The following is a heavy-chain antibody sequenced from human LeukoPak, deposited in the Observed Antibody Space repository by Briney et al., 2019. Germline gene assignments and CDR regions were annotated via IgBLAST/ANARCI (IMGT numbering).Heavy chain of an antibody. V-gene: IGHV4-30-4*01. CDR2: IYYSGST. D-gene: IGHD3-10*01. Sequence: PSETLSLTCTVSGGSISSGDYYWSWIRQPPGKGLEWIGYIYYSGSTYYNPSLKSRVTISVDTSKNQFSLKLSSVTAADTAVYYCAREGYGSGSHSYYFDYWGQGTLVTVSS. CDR3: AREGYGSGSHSYYFDY. J-gene: IGHJ4*02. CDR1: GGSISSGDYY.